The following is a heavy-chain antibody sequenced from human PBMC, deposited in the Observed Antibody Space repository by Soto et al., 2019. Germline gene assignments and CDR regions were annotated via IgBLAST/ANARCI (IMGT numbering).Heavy chain of an antibody. V-gene: IGHV3-23*01. CDR3: ASSGSYYAGAFDY. CDR1: GFTFSSYA. J-gene: IGHJ4*02. Sequence: EVQLLESGGGLVQPGGSLRLSCAASGFTFSSYAMSWVRQAPGKGLEWVSAISGSGGSTYYADSVKGRFTISRDNSKNTLYLQMNSLRVDDTAVYDCASSGSYYAGAFDYWGPGTLVTVSS. D-gene: IGHD1-26*01. CDR2: ISGSGGST.